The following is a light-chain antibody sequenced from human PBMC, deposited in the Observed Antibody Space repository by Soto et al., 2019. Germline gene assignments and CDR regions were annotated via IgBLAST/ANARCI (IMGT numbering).Light chain of an antibody. CDR1: QSVLYSSNNKNY. CDR3: QQYYNTPWT. J-gene: IGKJ1*01. CDR2: WAS. V-gene: IGKV4-1*01. Sequence: DIVMTQSPDSLAVSLGERATINRKSSQSVLYSSNNKNYLAWYQQKPGQPPKLLIYWASTRESGVPDRFSGSGSGTDFTLTISSLQAEDVAVYYCQQYYNTPWTFGQGTKVEIK.